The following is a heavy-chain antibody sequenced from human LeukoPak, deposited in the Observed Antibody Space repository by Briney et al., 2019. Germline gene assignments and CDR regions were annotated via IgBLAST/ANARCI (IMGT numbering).Heavy chain of an antibody. CDR2: IWYDGSNK. Sequence: GGSLRLSCAASGFTFSSYGMHWVRQAPGKGLEWVAVIWYDGSNKYYADSVKGRFTISRDNSKNTLYLQMNSLRAEGTAVYYCARGKMRTYYYDSSGYLDFDYWGQGTLVTVSS. D-gene: IGHD3-22*01. CDR3: ARGKMRTYYYDSSGYLDFDY. CDR1: GFTFSSYG. V-gene: IGHV3-33*01. J-gene: IGHJ4*02.